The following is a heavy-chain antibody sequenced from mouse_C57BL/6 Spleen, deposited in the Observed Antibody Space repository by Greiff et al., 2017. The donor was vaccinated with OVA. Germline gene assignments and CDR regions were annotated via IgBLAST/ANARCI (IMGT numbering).Heavy chain of an antibody. Sequence: QLKQPGAELVRPGSSVKLSCKASGYTFTSYWMHWVKQRPIQGLEWIGNIDPSDSETHYNQKFKDKATLTVDKSSSTAYMQLSSLTSEDSAVYYCARSGGNYFDYWGQGTTLTVSS. D-gene: IGHD2-14*01. CDR2: IDPSDSET. V-gene: IGHV1-52*01. CDR3: ARSGGNYFDY. J-gene: IGHJ2*01. CDR1: GYTFTSYW.